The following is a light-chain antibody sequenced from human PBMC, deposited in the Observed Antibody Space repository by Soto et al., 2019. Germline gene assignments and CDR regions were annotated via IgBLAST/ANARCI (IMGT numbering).Light chain of an antibody. CDR1: NSNIGSNT. V-gene: IGLV1-44*01. CDR2: YDN. CDR3: AAWDDSLNGRV. Sequence: QSVLTQPSSASGTPGQRVTISCSGSNSNIGSNTVNWYQQLPGTAPKLLIYYDNLRPSAGPDRISGSKSGTSASLAISGLQSDEEAAYYCAAWDDSLNGRVFGTGTKLTVL. J-gene: IGLJ1*01.